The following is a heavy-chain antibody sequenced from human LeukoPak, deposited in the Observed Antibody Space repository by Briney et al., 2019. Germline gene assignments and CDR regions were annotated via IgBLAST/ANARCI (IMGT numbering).Heavy chain of an antibody. CDR1: GFTFSSYA. CDR2: ISGSGGST. D-gene: IGHD3-9*01. J-gene: IGHJ4*02. Sequence: PGGSLRLSCAASGFTFSSYAMSWVRQAPGKGLEWVSAISGSGGSTYYADSVKGRFTISRDNSKNTLYLQMNSLRAEDTAVYYCAKDQDHYDILTGFDYWGQGTLVTVSS. V-gene: IGHV3-23*01. CDR3: AKDQDHYDILTGFDY.